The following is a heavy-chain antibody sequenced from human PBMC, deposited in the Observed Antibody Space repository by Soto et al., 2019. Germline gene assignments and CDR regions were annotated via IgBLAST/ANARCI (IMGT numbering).Heavy chain of an antibody. D-gene: IGHD3-10*01. J-gene: IGHJ6*02. V-gene: IGHV5-51*01. CDR2: IYPGDSDT. CDR3: ATANGSGSYPGTSSRYYYGMDV. Sequence: PGESLKISCKGSGYSFTSYWIGWVRQMPGKGLEWMGIIYPGDSDTRYSPSFQGQVTISADKSISTAYLQWSSLKASDTAMYYCATANGSGSYPGTSSRYYYGMDVWGQGTTVTLSS. CDR1: GYSFTSYW.